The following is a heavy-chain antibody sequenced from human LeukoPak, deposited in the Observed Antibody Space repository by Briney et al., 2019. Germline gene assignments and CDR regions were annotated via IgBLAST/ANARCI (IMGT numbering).Heavy chain of an antibody. CDR1: GFTFSSYA. CDR2: ISGSGGST. Sequence: PGGSLRLSCAASGFTFSSYAMSWVRQAPGKGLEWVSAISGSGGSTYYADSVKGRFTISRDNSKNTLYLQMNSLRAEDTAVYYCAKGNPMVRGVVIRPFDYWGQGTLVTVSS. J-gene: IGHJ4*02. D-gene: IGHD3-10*01. V-gene: IGHV3-23*01. CDR3: AKGNPMVRGVVIRPFDY.